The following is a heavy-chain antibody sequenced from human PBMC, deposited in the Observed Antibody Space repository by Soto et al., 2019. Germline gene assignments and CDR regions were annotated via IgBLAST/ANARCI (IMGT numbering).Heavy chain of an antibody. CDR2: TYYTSKWNH. J-gene: IGHJ5*02. CDR1: GDSVSSDTVA. CDR3: ARATTTYLAS. D-gene: IGHD4-17*01. Sequence: PSQTLSLTCVISGDSVSSDTVAWNWIRQSPSRGLEWLGRTYYTSKWNHDYAVAVRSRITINPDTSKNQFSLQLSSVTPEDSAVYYCARATTTYLASWGQGTLVTVSS. V-gene: IGHV6-1*01.